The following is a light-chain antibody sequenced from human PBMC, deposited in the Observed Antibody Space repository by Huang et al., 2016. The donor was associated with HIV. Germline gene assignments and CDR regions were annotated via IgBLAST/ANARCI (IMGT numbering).Light chain of an antibody. J-gene: IGKJ4*01. CDR3: MQALQTPLT. CDR2: VAS. Sequence: DIVMTQSPLSLPVTPGEPASISCRSSQSLMHRNANHYLDWYLQKPGQSPQLLIYVASSRAAGGPDRFNGSGSGTDFTLKISRVEAEDVGVYYCMQALQTPLTFGGGTKVEIK. V-gene: IGKV2-28*01. CDR1: QSLMHRNANHY.